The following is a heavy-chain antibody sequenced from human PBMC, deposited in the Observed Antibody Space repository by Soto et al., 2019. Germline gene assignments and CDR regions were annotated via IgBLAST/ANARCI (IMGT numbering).Heavy chain of an antibody. CDR1: GLTSGPYG. Sequence: GGSLRLSCAASGLTSGPYGMTWVRQAPGRGLEWVALIWFDENNKNYADSVKGRFTISRDNSQNTLYLQMNSLRAEDTAVYYCARDFKKGSYLDYWGQGTLDTVSS. J-gene: IGHJ4*02. CDR2: IWFDENNK. CDR3: ARDFKKGSYLDY. V-gene: IGHV3-33*08. D-gene: IGHD3-10*01.